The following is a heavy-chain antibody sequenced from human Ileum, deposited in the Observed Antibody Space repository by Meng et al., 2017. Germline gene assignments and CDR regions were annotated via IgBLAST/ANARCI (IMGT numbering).Heavy chain of an antibody. J-gene: IGHJ4*02. V-gene: IGHV1-2*06. Sequence: QVQLVQSGAEVKKPGASVKVSFKASGYTFTGYYMHWVRQAPGQGLEWMGRINPNSGGTNYAQKFQGRVTMTRDTSISTAYMELSRLKSDDTAVYYCARDLGGYYDSSGYYAGYYFDYWGQGTLVTVSS. D-gene: IGHD3-22*01. CDR2: INPNSGGT. CDR1: GYTFTGYY. CDR3: ARDLGGYYDSSGYYAGYYFDY.